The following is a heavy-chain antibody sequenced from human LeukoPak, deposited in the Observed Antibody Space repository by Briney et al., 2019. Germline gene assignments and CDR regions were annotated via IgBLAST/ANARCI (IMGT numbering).Heavy chain of an antibody. CDR3: ARGNILSGYCFDF. V-gene: IGHV4-34*01. Sequence: SETLSLTCAVYGGSISGYYWSWIRQPPGKGLEWVGEIHYTGGTSYNPSLKRRATISIDTSGNLLSLKLSSVTAADTAVYYCARGNILSGYCFDFWGQGALVTVSS. D-gene: IGHD3-9*01. CDR1: GGSISGYY. CDR2: IHYTGGT. J-gene: IGHJ4*02.